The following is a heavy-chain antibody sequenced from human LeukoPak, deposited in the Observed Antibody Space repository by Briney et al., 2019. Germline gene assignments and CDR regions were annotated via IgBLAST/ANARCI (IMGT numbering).Heavy chain of an antibody. CDR1: GYTFTGYY. J-gene: IGHJ4*02. CDR3: ARDEIAVAGTSVGY. CDR2: INPNSGGT. D-gene: IGHD6-19*01. Sequence: GASVKVSCKASGYTFTGYYMHWVRQAPGQGLEWMGWINPNSGGTNYAQKFQGRVTMTRDMSISTAYMELSRLRSDDTAVYYCARDEIAVAGTSVGYWGQGTLVTVSS. V-gene: IGHV1-2*02.